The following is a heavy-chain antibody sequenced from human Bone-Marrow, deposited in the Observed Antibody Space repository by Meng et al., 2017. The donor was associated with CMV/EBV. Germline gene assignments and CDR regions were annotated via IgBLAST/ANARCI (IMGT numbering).Heavy chain of an antibody. J-gene: IGHJ3*02. Sequence: GSLRLSCAVYGGSFSGYYWSWIRQPPGKGLEWIGEINHSGSTNYNPSLKSRVTISVDTSKNQFSLKLSSVTAADTAVYYCARITIFGVVHDAFDIWGQGTMVTVSS. V-gene: IGHV4-34*01. CDR3: ARITIFGVVHDAFDI. D-gene: IGHD3-3*01. CDR1: GGSFSGYY. CDR2: INHSGST.